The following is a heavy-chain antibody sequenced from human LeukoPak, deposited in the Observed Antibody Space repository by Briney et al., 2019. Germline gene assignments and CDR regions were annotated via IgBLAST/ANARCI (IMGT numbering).Heavy chain of an antibody. V-gene: IGHV1-2*02. CDR2: INPNSGGT. D-gene: IGHD3-22*01. CDR1: GYTFTGYY. Sequence: ASVKVSCKASGYTFTGYYMHWVRQAPGQGLEWMGWINPNSGGTNEAQKFQGRVTMTRDTSISTAYMELSRLRSDDTAVYYCARVVQSTDSSGLYLPEYFQHWGQGTLVTVSS. CDR3: ARVVQSTDSSGLYLPEYFQH. J-gene: IGHJ1*01.